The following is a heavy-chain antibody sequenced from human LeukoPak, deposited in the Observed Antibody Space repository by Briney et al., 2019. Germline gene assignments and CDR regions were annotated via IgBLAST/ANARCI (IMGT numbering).Heavy chain of an antibody. CDR2: IYYSGST. V-gene: IGHV4-39*01. CDR1: GGSISSSSYY. D-gene: IGHD1-26*01. Sequence: SETLSLTCTVSGGSISSSSYYWGWIRQPPGKGLEWIGSIYYSGSTYYNPSLKSRVTISVDTSKNQFSLKLSSVTAADTAVYYCARHAGPYSGSYPGALDIWGQGTMVTVSS. J-gene: IGHJ3*02. CDR3: ARHAGPYSGSYPGALDI.